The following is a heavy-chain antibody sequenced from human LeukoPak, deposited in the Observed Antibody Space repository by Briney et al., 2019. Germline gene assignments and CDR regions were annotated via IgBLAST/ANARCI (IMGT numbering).Heavy chain of an antibody. Sequence: PSETLSLTCSVSGGSISTYYWSWIRQPPGKGLEWIGYIYYTGTTNYNPSLRSRVTISVDTSRNQFSLRLSSVTAADTAVYYCARGDPQTTVPEGMDVWGHGTTVIVSS. CDR2: IYYTGTT. CDR3: ARGDPQTTVPEGMDV. CDR1: GGSISTYY. V-gene: IGHV4-59*01. D-gene: IGHD4-17*01. J-gene: IGHJ6*02.